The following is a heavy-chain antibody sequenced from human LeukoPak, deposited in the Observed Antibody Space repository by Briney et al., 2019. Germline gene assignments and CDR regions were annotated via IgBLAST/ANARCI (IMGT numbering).Heavy chain of an antibody. V-gene: IGHV3-66*01. CDR2: IYSGGST. Sequence: PGGSLRLSCAASGFTVSSNYMSWVRQAPGKGLEWVSVIYSGGSTYYADSVKGRFTISRDNSKNTLYLQMNSLRAEDTAVYYCARVPRNSGYTAIDYWGQGTLVTVSS. CDR3: ARVPRNSGYTAIDY. D-gene: IGHD5-12*01. CDR1: GFTVSSNY. J-gene: IGHJ4*02.